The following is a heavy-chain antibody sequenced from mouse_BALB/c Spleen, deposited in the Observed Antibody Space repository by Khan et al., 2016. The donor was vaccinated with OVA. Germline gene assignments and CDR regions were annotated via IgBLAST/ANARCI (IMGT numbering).Heavy chain of an antibody. Sequence: VELVESGPGLVAPSQSLSITCTVSGFSLNSHGVHWVRQPPGKGLEWLGVIWAGGSTNYNSALMSRLSISKDSSKSQVFLKMNSHQTDDTAMYYCSRNREPDYFDYGGQGTTLTVSS. CDR2: IWAGGST. J-gene: IGHJ2*01. V-gene: IGHV2-9*02. CDR3: SRNREPDYFDY. CDR1: GFSLNSHG.